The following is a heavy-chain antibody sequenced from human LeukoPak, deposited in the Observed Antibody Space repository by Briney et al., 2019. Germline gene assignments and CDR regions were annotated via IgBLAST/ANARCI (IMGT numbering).Heavy chain of an antibody. D-gene: IGHD3-22*01. J-gene: IGHJ6*02. CDR2: ISSSGSTI. CDR1: GFTFSDYY. V-gene: IGHV3-11*01. Sequence: GGSLRLSCAASGFTFSDYYMSWIRQAPGKGLEWVSYISSSGSTIYYADSVKGRFTISGDNAKNSLYLQMNSLRAEDTAVYYCATSNTYYYDSSGYYSHYYYYGMDVWGQGTTVTVS. CDR3: ATSNTYYYDSSGYYSHYYYYGMDV.